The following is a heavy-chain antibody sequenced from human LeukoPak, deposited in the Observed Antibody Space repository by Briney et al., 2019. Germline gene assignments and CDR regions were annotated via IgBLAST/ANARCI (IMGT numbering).Heavy chain of an antibody. D-gene: IGHD1-1*01. Sequence: GGSLRLSCAASGFTFSSYAMHWVRQAPGKGLERVAVISYDGSNKYYADSVKGRFAISRDNSKNTLYLQMNSLRAEDTAVYYCARELERTLDYWGQGTLVTVSS. CDR2: ISYDGSNK. CDR1: GFTFSSYA. CDR3: ARELERTLDY. J-gene: IGHJ4*02. V-gene: IGHV3-30*09.